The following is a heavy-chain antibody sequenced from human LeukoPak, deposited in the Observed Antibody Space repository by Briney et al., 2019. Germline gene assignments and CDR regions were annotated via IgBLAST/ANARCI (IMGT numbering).Heavy chain of an antibody. D-gene: IGHD6-13*01. CDR2: IYYSGST. J-gene: IGHJ4*02. Sequence: SETLSLTCTVSGSSISSYYWGWIRRPPGKGLEGIGYIYYSGSTNYNPSLKSRVTISVDTSKNQFSLKLSSVTAADTAVYYCARGGVGYSSSWDYWGQGTLVTVSS. CDR1: GSSISSYY. V-gene: IGHV4-59*01. CDR3: ARGGVGYSSSWDY.